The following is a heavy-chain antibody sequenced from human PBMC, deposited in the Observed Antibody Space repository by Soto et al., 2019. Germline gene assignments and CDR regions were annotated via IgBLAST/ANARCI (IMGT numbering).Heavy chain of an antibody. D-gene: IGHD1-1*01. J-gene: IGHJ4*02. V-gene: IGHV3-74*01. CDR3: TRDPPGTGIDY. CDR2: INPDGSST. CDR1: GFTFSSYW. Sequence: EVQLVESGGGLVQPGGSLRLSCAASGFTFSSYWMHWVRQAPGKGLVWVSRINPDGSSTSYADSVKGRFTISRDNAKNTLYLQMISLRAEDTAVYYCTRDPPGTGIDYWGQGTLVTVSS.